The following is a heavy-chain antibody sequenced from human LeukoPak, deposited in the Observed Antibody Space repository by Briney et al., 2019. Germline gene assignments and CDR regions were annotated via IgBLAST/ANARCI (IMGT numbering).Heavy chain of an antibody. V-gene: IGHV4-34*01. D-gene: IGHD3-22*01. CDR3: ALRRDYYDSSGYYG. CDR2: INHSGST. Sequence: SETLSLTCAVYGGSFSGYYWSWIRQPSGKGLEWIGEINHSGSTNYNPSLKSRVTISVDTSKNQFSLKLSSATAADTAVYYCALRRDYYDSSGYYGWGQGTLVTVSS. J-gene: IGHJ4*02. CDR1: GGSFSGYY.